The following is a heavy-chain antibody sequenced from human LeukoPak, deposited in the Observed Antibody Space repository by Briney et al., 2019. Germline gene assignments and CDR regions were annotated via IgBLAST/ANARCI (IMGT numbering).Heavy chain of an antibody. CDR1: GFTFNFFS. J-gene: IGHJ4*02. Sequence: GGSLRLSCAASGFTFNFFSMYWVRQSPGKGLEWVAVISYDATNEYYADSVKGRFTISRDDSKSTLYLQMNSLRAEDTAVYYCVRDFASGSYYNLFDYWGQGTLDTVSS. CDR3: VRDFASGSYYNLFDY. V-gene: IGHV3-30*04. D-gene: IGHD3-10*01. CDR2: ISYDATNE.